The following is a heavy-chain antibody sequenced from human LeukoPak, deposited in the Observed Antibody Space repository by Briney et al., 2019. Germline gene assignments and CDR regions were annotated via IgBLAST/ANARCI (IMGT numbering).Heavy chain of an antibody. CDR3: AREVAEDYGDYENYFVY. J-gene: IGHJ4*02. CDR1: GGTFSSYT. D-gene: IGHD4-17*01. Sequence: SVKVSCKASGGTFSSYTISWVRQAPGQGLEWMGRIIPILGIANYAQKFQGRVTITADKSTSTAYMELSSLRSEDTAVYYCAREVAEDYGDYENYFVYWGQGTLVTVSS. CDR2: IIPILGIA. V-gene: IGHV1-69*04.